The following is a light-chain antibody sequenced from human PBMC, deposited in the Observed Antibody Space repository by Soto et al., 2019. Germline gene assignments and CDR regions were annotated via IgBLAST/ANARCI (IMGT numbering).Light chain of an antibody. CDR1: QSVSNN. V-gene: IGKV3-15*01. Sequence: EIVLTQSPVTLSVSPGERATLSCRASQSVSNNLAWYQQKPGQAPRLLIHGASTRATGIPARFSGSGSGTEFTLTISSLQPEDFATYYCQQSYSTPITFGQGTRLEIK. J-gene: IGKJ5*01. CDR2: GAS. CDR3: QQSYSTPIT.